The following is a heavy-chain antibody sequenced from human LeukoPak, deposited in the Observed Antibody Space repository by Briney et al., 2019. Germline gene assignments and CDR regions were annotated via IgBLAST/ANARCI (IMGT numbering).Heavy chain of an antibody. Sequence: ASVKVSCKASGGTFSSYAIGWVRQAPGQGLEWMGRIIPIFGIANYAQKFQGRVTITADKSTSTAYMELSSLRSEDTAVYYCARLFVKDRSRGSPYCGGDCYSYDLDVWGQGTTVTVSS. CDR1: GGTFSSYA. CDR3: ARLFVKDRSRGSPYCGGDCYSYDLDV. CDR2: IIPIFGIA. J-gene: IGHJ6*02. D-gene: IGHD2-21*01. V-gene: IGHV1-69*04.